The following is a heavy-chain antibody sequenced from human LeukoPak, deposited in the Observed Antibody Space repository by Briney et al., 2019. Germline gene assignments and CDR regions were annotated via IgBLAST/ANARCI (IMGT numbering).Heavy chain of an antibody. J-gene: IGHJ6*03. V-gene: IGHV4-4*07. CDR1: GGSISSYY. CDR3: ASMVRGAYKYYYYYYMDV. Sequence: SETLSLTCTVSGGSISSYYWSWIRQPAGKGLEWIGRIYTSGSTNYNPSLKSRVTMSVDTSKNQFSLKLSSVTAADTAVYYCASMVRGAYKYYYYYYMDVWGKGTTVTISS. CDR2: IYTSGST. D-gene: IGHD3-10*01.